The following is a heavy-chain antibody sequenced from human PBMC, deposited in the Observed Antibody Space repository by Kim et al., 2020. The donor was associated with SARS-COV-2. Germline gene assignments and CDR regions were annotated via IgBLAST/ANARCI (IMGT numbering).Heavy chain of an antibody. Sequence: ASVKVSCKASGYTFTSYGISWVRQAPGQGLEWMGWISAYNGNTNYAQKLQGRVTMTTDTSTSTAYMELRSLRSDDTAVYYCARESRANDYVWGSYRYEYPIFDYWGQGTLVTVSS. CDR3: ARESRANDYVWGSYRYEYPIFDY. CDR1: GYTFTSYG. J-gene: IGHJ4*02. V-gene: IGHV1-18*01. D-gene: IGHD3-16*02. CDR2: ISAYNGNT.